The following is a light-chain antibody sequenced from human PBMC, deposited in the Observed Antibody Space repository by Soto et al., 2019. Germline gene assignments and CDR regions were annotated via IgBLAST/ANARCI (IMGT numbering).Light chain of an antibody. CDR1: QSLITRY. V-gene: IGKV3-20*01. CDR2: GAS. Sequence: EIELTQSPGTLSLFPGERATLSCRASQSLITRYLAWYQQKPGQAPRLLIYGASSRATGIPDRFSGSGSGTDFTLTISRLEPEDFAVYSCQQYGTSPTFGQGTRLEIK. J-gene: IGKJ5*01. CDR3: QQYGTSPT.